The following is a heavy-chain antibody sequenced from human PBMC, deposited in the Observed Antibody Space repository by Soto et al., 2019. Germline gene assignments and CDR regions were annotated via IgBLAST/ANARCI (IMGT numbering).Heavy chain of an antibody. V-gene: IGHV4-59*01. Sequence: SETLSLTCTVSRGSITSYFWTWIRQPPGKGLEWIGNIFHSGRTNYNPSLKSRVTISVDTSKSQFSLRLSSVTAADTAVYYCASLYNIKDKGLDLWRHGTTVIVT. D-gene: IGHD1-20*01. J-gene: IGHJ6*01. CDR2: IFHSGRT. CDR1: RGSITSYF. CDR3: ASLYNIKDKGLDL.